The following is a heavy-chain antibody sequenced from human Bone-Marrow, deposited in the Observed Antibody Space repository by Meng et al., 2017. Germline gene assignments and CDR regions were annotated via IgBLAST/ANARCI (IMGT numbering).Heavy chain of an antibody. J-gene: IGHJ4*02. V-gene: IGHV1-2*06. CDR2: INPNSGGT. CDR1: GYTFTGYY. CDR3: ASAADGYNSGGDY. D-gene: IGHD5-24*01. Sequence: VQLVQFGAEVKKPGASVKVSCKASGYTFTGYYMHWVRQAPGQGLEWMGRINPNSGGTNYAQKFQGRVTMTRDTSISTAYMELSRLRSDDTAVYYCASAADGYNSGGDYWGQGTLVTVSS.